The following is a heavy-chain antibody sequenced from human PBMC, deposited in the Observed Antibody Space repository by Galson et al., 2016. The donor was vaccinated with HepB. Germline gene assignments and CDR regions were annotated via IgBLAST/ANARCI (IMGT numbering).Heavy chain of an antibody. V-gene: IGHV3-23*01. J-gene: IGHJ4*02. CDR3: AKRMSYSFAY. CDR2: ISGSGSDT. CDR1: GFTFRDYT. D-gene: IGHD6-13*01. Sequence: SLRLSCAASGFTFRDYTMNWVRQAPGRGLEWVSVISGSGSDTIYADSVRGRFTISRDNSENMLYLEMNSLRADDRAVYYCAKRMSYSFAYWGQGTLVTVSS.